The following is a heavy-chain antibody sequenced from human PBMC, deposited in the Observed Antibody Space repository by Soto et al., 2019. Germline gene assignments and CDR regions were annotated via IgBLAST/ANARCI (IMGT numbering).Heavy chain of an antibody. CDR2: IYYSGST. CDR3: ARVSGYCSGGSCYYYGMDV. V-gene: IGHV4-31*03. Sequence: QVQLQESGPGLVKPSQTLSLTCTVSGGSISSGGYYWSWILQLPGKGLEWIGYIYYSGSTYYNPSLKSRVTVSVDTSKNQFTLKLSSVTAADTDVYYCARVSGYCSGGSCYYYGMDVWGQGTTVTVSS. CDR1: GGSISSGGYY. D-gene: IGHD2-15*01. J-gene: IGHJ6*02.